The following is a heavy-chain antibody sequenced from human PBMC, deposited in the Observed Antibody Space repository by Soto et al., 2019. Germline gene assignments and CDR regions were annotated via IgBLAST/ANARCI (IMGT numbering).Heavy chain of an antibody. CDR1: GFTFSSYS. CDR3: ARDQFGNGGISITIFGVVQYNWFDP. J-gene: IGHJ5*02. CDR2: ISSSSSYI. D-gene: IGHD3-3*01. V-gene: IGHV3-21*01. Sequence: GGSLRLSCAASGFTFSSYSMNWVRQAPGKGLEWVSSISSSSSYIYYADSVKGRFTISRDNAKNSLYLQMNSLRAEDTAVYYCARDQFGNGGISITIFGVVQYNWFDPWGQGTLVTVSS.